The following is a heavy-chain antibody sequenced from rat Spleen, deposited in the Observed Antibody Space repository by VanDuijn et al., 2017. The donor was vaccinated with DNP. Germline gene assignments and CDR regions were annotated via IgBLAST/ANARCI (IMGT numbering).Heavy chain of an antibody. D-gene: IGHD1-10*01. J-gene: IGHJ2*01. CDR1: GFTFSNYD. V-gene: IGHV5-20*01. CDR3: TTDDNNRR. Sequence: EVQLVESGGGLVQPGRSMKLSCAASGFTFSNYDMAWVRQAPTKGLEWVASISYDGSSTYYRDSVKGRFTISRDNAKSTLYLQMDSLRSEDTATYYCTTDDNNRRWGQGVMVTVSS. CDR2: ISYDGSST.